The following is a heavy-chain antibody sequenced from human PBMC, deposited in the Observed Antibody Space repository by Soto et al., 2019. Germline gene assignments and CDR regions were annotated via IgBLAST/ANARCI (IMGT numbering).Heavy chain of an antibody. CDR2: IISSGSTI. CDR1: GFTFSTYE. J-gene: IGHJ3*02. Sequence: PGGSLRLSCSASGFTFSTYEMNWVRQAPGKGLEWLSYIISSGSTIFYADSVKGRFTISRDNAKKSVYLQMNSLRAEDTAVYYCARENRDDAFDIWGQGTMVTVSS. V-gene: IGHV3-48*03. CDR3: ARENRDDAFDI.